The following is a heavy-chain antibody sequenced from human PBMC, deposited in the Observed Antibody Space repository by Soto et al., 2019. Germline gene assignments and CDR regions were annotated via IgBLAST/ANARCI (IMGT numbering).Heavy chain of an antibody. J-gene: IGHJ4*02. CDR3: AHRPTVTPGFDY. CDR2: IYWDDDK. V-gene: IGHV2-5*02. Sequence: QITLKESGPTLVKPTQTLTLTCTFSGCSLSTSGVGVGWIRQPPGKALEWLALIYWDDDKRYSPSLKSRLTITKDTSKNQVVLTMTNMDPVDTATYYCAHRPTVTPGFDYWGQGTLVTVSS. D-gene: IGHD4-17*01. CDR1: GCSLSTSGVG.